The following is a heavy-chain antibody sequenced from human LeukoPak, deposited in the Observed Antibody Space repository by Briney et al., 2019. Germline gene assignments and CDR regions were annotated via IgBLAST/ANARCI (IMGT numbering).Heavy chain of an antibody. D-gene: IGHD3-22*01. V-gene: IGHV3-30*02. CDR3: AKDRVTMIVVAKGYYMDV. CDR2: IRYDGSNK. CDR1: GFTFSSYG. J-gene: IGHJ6*03. Sequence: GGSLRLSCAASGFTFSSYGMHWVRQAPGKGLEWVAFIRYDGSNKYYADSVKGRFTISRDNSKNTLYLQMNSLRAEDTAVYYCAKDRVTMIVVAKGYYMDVWGKGTTVTISS.